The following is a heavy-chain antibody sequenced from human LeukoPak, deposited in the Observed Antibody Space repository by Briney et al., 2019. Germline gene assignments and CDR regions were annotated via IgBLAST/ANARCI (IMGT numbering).Heavy chain of an antibody. J-gene: IGHJ4*02. Sequence: PGGSLRLSCAASGFTFSSYWMSWVRQAPGKGLEWVANINQDGSAKYYVDSVKDRFTISRDNAKNSLYLQMNSLRAEDTGVYYCAREGVPGATAHHYDYWGQGSLVTVSS. CDR2: INQDGSAK. V-gene: IGHV3-7*01. D-gene: IGHD1-26*01. CDR3: AREGVPGATAHHYDY. CDR1: GFTFSSYW.